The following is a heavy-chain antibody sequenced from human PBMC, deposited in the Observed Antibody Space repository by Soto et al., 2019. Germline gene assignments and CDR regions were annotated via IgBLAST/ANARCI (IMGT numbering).Heavy chain of an antibody. CDR2: ISAYNGNT. J-gene: IGHJ4*02. CDR1: GYTFTSYG. CDR3: ARLLFLEWFDDY. D-gene: IGHD3-3*01. V-gene: IGHV1-18*04. Sequence: ASVKVSCKTSGYTFTSYGISWVRQAPGQGLEWMGWISAYNGNTNYAQKFQGRATMTTDTSTTTAYMELRSLKSDDTAVYYCARLLFLEWFDDYWGQGTLVTVSS.